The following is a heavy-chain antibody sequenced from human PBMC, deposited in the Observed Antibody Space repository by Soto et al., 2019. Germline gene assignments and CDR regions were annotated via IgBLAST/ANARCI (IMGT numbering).Heavy chain of an antibody. D-gene: IGHD2-2*01. CDR3: ASFYWSSTSCARDRFDP. J-gene: IGHJ5*02. Sequence: ASVKVSCKASGYTFTSYGISWVRQAPGQGLEWMGWISAYNGNTNYAQKLQGRVTMTTDTSTSTAYMELRSLRSDDTAVYYCASFYWSSTSCARDRFDPWGQGTLVTVSS. CDR2: ISAYNGNT. V-gene: IGHV1-18*01. CDR1: GYTFTSYG.